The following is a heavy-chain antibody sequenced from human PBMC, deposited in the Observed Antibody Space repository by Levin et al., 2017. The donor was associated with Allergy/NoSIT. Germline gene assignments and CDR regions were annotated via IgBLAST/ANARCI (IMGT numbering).Heavy chain of an antibody. J-gene: IGHJ4*02. CDR3: ASILYGDADY. V-gene: IGHV4-34*01. D-gene: IGHD4-17*01. CDR1: GGSFSGCY. CDR2: INHSGST. Sequence: SQTLSLTCAVSGGSFSGCYWSWSRQPPGKGLEWIWEINHSGSTNYNPYLTSRVTISVDTSKNQFSLKLSSVTAADTAVYYCASILYGDADYWGQGTLVTVSA.